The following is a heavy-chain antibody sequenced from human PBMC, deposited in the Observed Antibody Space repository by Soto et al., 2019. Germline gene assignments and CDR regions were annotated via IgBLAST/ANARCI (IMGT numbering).Heavy chain of an antibody. Sequence: QVQLQESGPGLVKPSQTLSLTCTVSGGSISSGDYYWSWIRQPPGKGLEWIGYIYYSGSTYYNPSLKRRVTISVDTSKNQFSLKLSSVTAADTAVYYCARGTVGSRAPFDYWGQGTLVTVSS. J-gene: IGHJ4*02. CDR3: ARGTVGSRAPFDY. CDR2: IYYSGST. D-gene: IGHD1-1*01. V-gene: IGHV4-30-4*01. CDR1: GGSISSGDYY.